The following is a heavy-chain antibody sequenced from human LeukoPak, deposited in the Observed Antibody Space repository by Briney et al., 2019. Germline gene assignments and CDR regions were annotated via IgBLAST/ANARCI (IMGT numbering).Heavy chain of an antibody. D-gene: IGHD5-24*01. CDR2: ISPNSGGT. CDR1: GYTFTGYY. V-gene: IGHV1-2*04. CDR3: AREASQMDAFDI. J-gene: IGHJ3*02. Sequence: ASVKVSCKASGYTFTGYYMHWVRQAPGQGLERMGWISPNSGGTNYAQKFQGWVTMTRDTSISTAYMELSRLRSDDTAVYYCAREASQMDAFDIWGQGTMVTVSS.